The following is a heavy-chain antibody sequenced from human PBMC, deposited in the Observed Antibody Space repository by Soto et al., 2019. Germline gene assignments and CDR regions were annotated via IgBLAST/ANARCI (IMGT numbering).Heavy chain of an antibody. V-gene: IGHV4-59*12. Sequence: SETLSLTCTVSGGSISSYYWSWIRQPPGKGLEWIGYIYYSGSTNYNPSLKSRVTISVDTSKNQFSLKLSSVTAADTAVYYCARASSARGYSYGYWFDPWGQGTLVTVSS. D-gene: IGHD5-18*01. CDR1: GGSISSYY. CDR3: ARASSARGYSYGYWFDP. CDR2: IYYSGST. J-gene: IGHJ5*02.